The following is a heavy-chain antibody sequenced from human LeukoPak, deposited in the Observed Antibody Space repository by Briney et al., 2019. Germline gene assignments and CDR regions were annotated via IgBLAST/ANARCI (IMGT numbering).Heavy chain of an antibody. CDR1: GYTFTGYY. J-gene: IGHJ4*02. CDR2: INPNSGGT. D-gene: IGHD3-22*01. CDR3: ARAYYYDSSGYYYDY. Sequence: ASVKVSCKASGYTFTGYYMHWVRQAPGQGLEWMGWINPNSGGTNYAQKFQGRVTMTRDTSISTAYMELSRLRSDDTAVYYCARAYYYDSSGYYYDYWGQGTLVTVSS. V-gene: IGHV1-2*02.